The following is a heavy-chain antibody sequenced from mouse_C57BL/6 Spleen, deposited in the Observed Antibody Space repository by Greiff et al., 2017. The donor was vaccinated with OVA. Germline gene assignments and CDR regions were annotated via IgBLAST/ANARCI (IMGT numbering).Heavy chain of an antibody. CDR1: GYTFTDYY. J-gene: IGHJ2*01. CDR3: AREAITTGYFDY. CDR2: INPYNGGT. D-gene: IGHD2-4*01. V-gene: IGHV1-19*01. Sequence: VQLQQSGPVLVKPGASVKMSCKASGYTFTDYYMNWVKQSHGKSLEWIGVINPYNGGTSYNQKFKGKATLTVDKSSSTAYMELNSLTSEDSAVYYCAREAITTGYFDYWGQGTTLTVSS.